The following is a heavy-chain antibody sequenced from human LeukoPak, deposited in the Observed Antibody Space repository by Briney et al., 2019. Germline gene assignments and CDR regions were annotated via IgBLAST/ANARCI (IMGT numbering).Heavy chain of an antibody. J-gene: IGHJ5*02. CDR2: IHYTGST. Sequence: PSETLSLTCTVSDDSITIYYWSWIRQSPGKGLECIGYIHYTGSTNYNPSLKSRVTISVETSKNQFSLKLKSVTAADTAVYYCARGGYYGSGNDFRFDPWGQGTLVTVSS. V-gene: IGHV4-59*01. CDR3: ARGGYYGSGNDFRFDP. D-gene: IGHD3-10*01. CDR1: DDSITIYY.